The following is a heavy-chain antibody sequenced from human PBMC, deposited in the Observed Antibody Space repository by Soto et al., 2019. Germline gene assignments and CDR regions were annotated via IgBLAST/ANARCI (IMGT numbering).Heavy chain of an antibody. CDR2: IYPGDSDT. D-gene: IGHD5-18*01. CDR3: ARHGGYSYGYYRYYYYGMDV. V-gene: IGHV5-51*01. Sequence: PGESLKISCKGSGYSFTSYWIGWVRQMPGKGLEWMGIIYPGDSDTRYSPSFQGQVTISADKSISTAYLQWSSLKASDTAMYYFARHGGYSYGYYRYYYYGMDVWGQGTTVTVSS. CDR1: GYSFTSYW. J-gene: IGHJ6*02.